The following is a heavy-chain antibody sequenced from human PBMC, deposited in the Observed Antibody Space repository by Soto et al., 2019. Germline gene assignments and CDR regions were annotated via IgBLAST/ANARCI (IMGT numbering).Heavy chain of an antibody. V-gene: IGHV1-24*01. CDR3: ATSGVELGEASDV. CDR1: GYTLTELS. J-gene: IGHJ6*02. CDR2: FDPEEGET. Sequence: QVQMVQSGPEVKKPGASVKVSCKVSGYTLTELSMNWVRQTPGKGLEWMGGFDPEEGETVYAQRFQGRVTMTEDTSTDTAYMELSSLTSEDTAVYYCATSGVELGEASDVWGQGTTVAVSS. D-gene: IGHD3-10*01.